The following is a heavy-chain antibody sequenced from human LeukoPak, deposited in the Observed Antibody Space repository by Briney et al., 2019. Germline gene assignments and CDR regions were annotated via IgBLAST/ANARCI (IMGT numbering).Heavy chain of an antibody. J-gene: IGHJ6*03. CDR2: MNPYSGNT. CDR3: ARRGTAMGFDYYYYYYMDV. V-gene: IGHV1-8*03. CDR1: GYTFTSYD. D-gene: IGHD5-18*01. Sequence: GASVKVSCKASGYTFTSYDINWVRQATGQGREWMGWMNPYSGNTGYAQKFQGRVTITRNTSISTAYMELSSLRSEDTAVYYCARRGTAMGFDYYYYYYMDVWGKGTTVTVSS.